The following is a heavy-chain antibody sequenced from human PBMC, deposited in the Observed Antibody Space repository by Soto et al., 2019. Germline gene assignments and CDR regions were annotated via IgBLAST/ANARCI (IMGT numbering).Heavy chain of an antibody. D-gene: IGHD2-21*01. CDR3: AKHLGNYGDWADF. CDR1: GGSVSSRSHY. CDR2: IIDGGRT. V-gene: IGHV4-39*01. J-gene: IGHJ4*02. Sequence: QLLESGPGLVKPSETLSLICTVSGGSVSSRSHYWVWIRQPPGKGLEWISSIIDGGRTYYNPSLRSRLTMSLDTSKNHFSLNLKSVTAADTAVYYCAKHLGNYGDWADFWGQGNMVTVST.